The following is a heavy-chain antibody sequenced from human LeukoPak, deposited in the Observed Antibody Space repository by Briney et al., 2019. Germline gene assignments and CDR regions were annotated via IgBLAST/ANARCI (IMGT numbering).Heavy chain of an antibody. J-gene: IGHJ2*01. CDR2: IFYSGST. D-gene: IGHD6-13*01. Sequence: SETLSLTCTVSGGSVSSHYWSWIRQPPRKGLEWIGYIFYSGSTNYNPSLKSRVTISVDSSKNQVSVKLSSVTAADTAVYYCARDSSSWYRYFDLWGRGTLVTVSS. CDR3: ARDSSSWYRYFDL. V-gene: IGHV4-59*02. CDR1: GGSVSSHY.